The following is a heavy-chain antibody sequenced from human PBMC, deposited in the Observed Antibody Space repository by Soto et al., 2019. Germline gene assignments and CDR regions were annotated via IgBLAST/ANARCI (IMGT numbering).Heavy chain of an antibody. V-gene: IGHV4-30-4*01. Sequence: SETLSLTXTVSGGSISSGDYYWSWIRQPPGKGLEWIGYIYYSGSTYYNPSLKSRVTISVDTSKNQFSLKLSSVTAADTAVYYCARDHKDTAMAPNWFDPWGQGTLVTAPQ. D-gene: IGHD5-18*01. CDR1: GGSISSGDYY. CDR3: ARDHKDTAMAPNWFDP. J-gene: IGHJ5*02. CDR2: IYYSGST.